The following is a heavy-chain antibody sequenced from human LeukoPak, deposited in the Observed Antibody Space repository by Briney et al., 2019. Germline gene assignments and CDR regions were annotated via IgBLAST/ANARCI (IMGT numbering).Heavy chain of an antibody. CDR2: ISSGATSI. CDR3: AKVGDGGWYFDY. Sequence: PGGSLRLSCAPSGFTFSAYTMSRVRQAPGKGLEWVSYISSGATSIYYADSVKGRFTISRDNAKDSLYLQMNSLRAEDTAVYYCAKVGDGGWYFDYLGQGTLVTVSS. D-gene: IGHD6-19*01. V-gene: IGHV3-48*04. J-gene: IGHJ4*02. CDR1: GFTFSAYT.